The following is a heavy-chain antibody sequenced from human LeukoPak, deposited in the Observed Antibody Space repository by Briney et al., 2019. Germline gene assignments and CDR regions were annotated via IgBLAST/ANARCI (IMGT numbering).Heavy chain of an antibody. Sequence: ASVKVSCKASGYTFTGYYMHWMRQAPGQGPEWMGWINPNSGGTSYAQKFQGRVTMTRDTSPSTAYMELSRLRSDDTAVYYCARPLGDYYDSSGYSEDGMDVWGQGTTVTVSS. D-gene: IGHD3-22*01. J-gene: IGHJ6*02. CDR3: ARPLGDYYDSSGYSEDGMDV. CDR2: INPNSGGT. V-gene: IGHV1-2*02. CDR1: GYTFTGYY.